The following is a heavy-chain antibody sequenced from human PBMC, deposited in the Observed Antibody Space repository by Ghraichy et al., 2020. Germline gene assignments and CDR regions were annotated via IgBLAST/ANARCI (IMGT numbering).Heavy chain of an antibody. CDR2: ISYDGSNK. Sequence: GVLRLSCAASGFTFSSYAMHWVRQAPGKGLEWVAVISYDGSNKYYADSVKGRFTISRDNSKNTLYLQMNSLRAEDTAVYYCATTVTTSDAFDIWGQGTMVTVSS. CDR1: GFTFSSYA. V-gene: IGHV3-30-3*01. J-gene: IGHJ3*02. CDR3: ATTVTTSDAFDI. D-gene: IGHD4-17*01.